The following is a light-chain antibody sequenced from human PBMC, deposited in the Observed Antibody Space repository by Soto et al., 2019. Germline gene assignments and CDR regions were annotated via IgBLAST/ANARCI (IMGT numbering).Light chain of an antibody. J-gene: IGLJ1*01. Sequence: QSALTQPASVSGSPGQSITISCTGTSSDVGGYNYVSWYQQHPGKAPKLMIYHVSNRPSGVSNRFSGSKSGNTASLTISGLQAEDEADYYCSSYTSSSTHHFGTGTKLTVL. CDR1: SSDVGGYNY. CDR3: SSYTSSSTHH. V-gene: IGLV2-14*01. CDR2: HVS.